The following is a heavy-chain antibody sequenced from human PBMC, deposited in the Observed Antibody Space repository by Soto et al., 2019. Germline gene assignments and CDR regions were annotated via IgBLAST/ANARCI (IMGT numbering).Heavy chain of an antibody. CDR2: IYSGGST. D-gene: IGHD2-21*01. CDR1: GFTVSSNY. Sequence: EVQLVESGGGLIQPGGSLRLSCAASGFTVSSNYMSWVRQAPGTGLEWVSVIYSGGSTYYADSVKGRFTISRDNSKNALYLQMNSLRAEDTAVYYCARERQVGIVADAFDIWGQGTMVTVSS. V-gene: IGHV3-53*01. J-gene: IGHJ3*02. CDR3: ARERQVGIVADAFDI.